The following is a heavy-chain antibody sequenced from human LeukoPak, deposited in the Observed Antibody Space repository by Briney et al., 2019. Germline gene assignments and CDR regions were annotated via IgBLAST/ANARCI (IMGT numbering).Heavy chain of an antibody. CDR1: GFTVSSNY. V-gene: IGHV3-66*01. D-gene: IGHD6-13*01. J-gene: IGHJ4*02. CDR3: AKNAAAGTFDY. Sequence: GGSLRLSCAASGFTVSSNYMSWVRQAPGKGLEWVSVIYSGGSTYYADSVKGRFTISRDNSKNTLYLQMNSLRAEDTAVYYCAKNAAAGTFDYWGQGTLVTVSS. CDR2: IYSGGST.